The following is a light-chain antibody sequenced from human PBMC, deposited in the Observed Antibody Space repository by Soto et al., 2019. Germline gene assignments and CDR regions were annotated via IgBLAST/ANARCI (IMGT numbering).Light chain of an antibody. J-gene: IGKJ1*01. CDR3: HQYHNSWT. Sequence: EIVLTQFPVTLSLSPGERATLSCRASQTVSSTYLAWYQQKPGQAPRLLIYGASSRATGIPDRFSGSGSGTDFTLTISRLEPEDFTVDDCHQYHNSWTVGQGTKVDIK. CDR2: GAS. CDR1: QTVSSTY. V-gene: IGKV3-20*01.